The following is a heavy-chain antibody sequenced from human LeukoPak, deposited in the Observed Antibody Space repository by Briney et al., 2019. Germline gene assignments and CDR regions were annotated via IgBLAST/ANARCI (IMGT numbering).Heavy chain of an antibody. Sequence: ASVKVSCKASGYTFTSYYMHWVRQAPGQGLEWMGIINPSGGSTSYAQKFQGRVTMTRDTSTSTVYMELSSLRSEDTAVYFCARDQGSLTRSWYTGYWRQGTQVTVSS. V-gene: IGHV1-46*01. CDR2: INPSGGST. J-gene: IGHJ4*02. CDR1: GYTFTSYY. CDR3: ARDQGSLTRSWYTGY. D-gene: IGHD6-13*01.